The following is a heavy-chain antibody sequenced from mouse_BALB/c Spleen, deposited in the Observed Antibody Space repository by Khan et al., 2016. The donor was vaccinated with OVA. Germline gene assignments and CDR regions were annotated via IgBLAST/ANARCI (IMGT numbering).Heavy chain of an antibody. V-gene: IGHV1-63*02. D-gene: IGHD2-1*01. CDR1: GYTFTNYW. CDR3: ARYPRGNSDAMDY. CDR2: IFPGGTYT. Sequence: QVQLQQSGGEVVRPGTSVKISCKTSGYTFTNYWLAWFKQRPGHGPEWIGDIFPGGTYTNYNENLKDKATLTADTFSSTAYMQLSSLTSEDSAVYFCARYPRGNSDAMDYWGQGTSVSVSS. J-gene: IGHJ4*01.